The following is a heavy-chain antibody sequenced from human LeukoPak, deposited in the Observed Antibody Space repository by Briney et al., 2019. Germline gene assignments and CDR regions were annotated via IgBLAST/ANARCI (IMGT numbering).Heavy chain of an antibody. CDR3: AKDPVFRGTDFEYFQH. D-gene: IGHD3-3*01. J-gene: IGHJ1*01. V-gene: IGHV3-23*01. CDR1: GFTFSSYA. CDR2: ISGSGGST. Sequence: GGSLRLSCAASGFTFSSYAMSWVRQAPGKGLEWVSAISGSGGSTYYADSVKGRFTISRDNSKNTLYLQMNSLRAEDTAVYYCAKDPVFRGTDFEYFQHWGQGTLVTVSS.